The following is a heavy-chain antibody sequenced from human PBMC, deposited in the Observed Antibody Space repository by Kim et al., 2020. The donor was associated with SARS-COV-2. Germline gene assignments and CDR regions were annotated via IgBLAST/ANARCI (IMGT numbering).Heavy chain of an antibody. CDR1: GYSFTEYW. CDR3: AIPHYDFSLGHTH. J-gene: IGHJ4*02. Sequence: GESLKISCKPSGYSFTEYWIGRVRQMPGKTMEWMGIIFPRDSEKRYSPSFQWLVTISTDKSITTAYLHRSSLKTSETAMYFCAIPHYDFSLGHTHWGQGT. D-gene: IGHD3-3*01. V-gene: IGHV5-51*01. CDR2: IFPRDSEK.